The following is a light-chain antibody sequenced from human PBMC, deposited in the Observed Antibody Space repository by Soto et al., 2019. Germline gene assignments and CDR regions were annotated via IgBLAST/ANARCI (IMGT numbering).Light chain of an antibody. J-gene: IGKJ1*01. Sequence: EIVMTQSPGTLSVSPGEGATLSCRASQSVSTNLSWYHQKPDQAPRLLIYGASTTATGMPARFSGSGSGTEFTLTISSLQSEDFAVYYCQQYYTWPRTFGQGTRVEIK. CDR3: QQYYTWPRT. CDR2: GAS. V-gene: IGKV3-15*01. CDR1: QSVSTN.